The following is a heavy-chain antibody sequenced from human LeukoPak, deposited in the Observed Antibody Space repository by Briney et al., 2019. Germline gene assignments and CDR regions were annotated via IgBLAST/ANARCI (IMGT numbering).Heavy chain of an antibody. D-gene: IGHD1-26*01. CDR1: GASISGYY. CDR3: ARHRGSFSDFDY. V-gene: IGHV4-59*13. Sequence: PSETLSLTCSVSGASISGYYWSWIRQTPGKGLEWIGYVYYTGSTNYNPSLQSRVSITVDTSKNQFSLNLRSVTAADTAVYYCARHRGSFSDFDYWGQGTLVTVSS. J-gene: IGHJ4*02. CDR2: VYYTGST.